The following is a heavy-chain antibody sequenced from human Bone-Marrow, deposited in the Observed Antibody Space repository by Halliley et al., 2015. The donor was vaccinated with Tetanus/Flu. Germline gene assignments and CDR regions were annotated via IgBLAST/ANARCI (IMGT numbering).Heavy chain of an antibody. D-gene: IGHD3-22*01. CDR3: ARDYYETSGYVGFDS. CDR2: ISGSSSYI. V-gene: IGHV3-21*01. J-gene: IGHJ4*02. Sequence: SLRLSCGASGFTFSTYSMNWVRQAPGKGLEWVSSISGSSSYIYYADSVQGRFTVSRDNAKNSLYLQMGSLRAEDTAVYYCARDYYETSGYVGFDSWGQGTLVTVSS. CDR1: GFTFSTYS.